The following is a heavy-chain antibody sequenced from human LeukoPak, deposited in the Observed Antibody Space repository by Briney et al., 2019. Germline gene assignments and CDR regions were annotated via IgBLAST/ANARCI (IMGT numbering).Heavy chain of an antibody. D-gene: IGHD3-10*01. CDR2: IYLSGST. V-gene: IGHV4-4*07. J-gene: IGHJ5*02. Sequence: SETLSLTCAVSGGSISGDYWSSVRQPAGKGLGWIGRIYLSGSTNYNPSLKSRVTISVDTSKNQFSLKLSSVTAADTAVYYCARDPAYYGSGPYNWFDPWGQGTLVTVSS. CDR3: ARDPAYYGSGPYNWFDP. CDR1: GGSISGDY.